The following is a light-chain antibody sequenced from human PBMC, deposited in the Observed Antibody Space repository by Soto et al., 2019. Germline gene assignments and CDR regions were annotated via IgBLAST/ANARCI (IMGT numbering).Light chain of an antibody. CDR1: QSINNW. J-gene: IGKJ2*01. CDR2: DAS. Sequence: DIRMTQSPSTLSASVGDRVTITCRATQSINNWLAWYQQKSGTAPKLLIYDASTLESGVPSRFSGSGSGTEFTLTISSLQPDDFATYYCQQYNSFSGYTFGQGTKVDIK. CDR3: QQYNSFSGYT. V-gene: IGKV1-5*01.